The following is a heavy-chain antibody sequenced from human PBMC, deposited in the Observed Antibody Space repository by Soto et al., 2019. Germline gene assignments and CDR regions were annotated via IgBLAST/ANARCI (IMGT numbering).Heavy chain of an antibody. CDR2: ISYDGSNK. CDR1: GFTFSSYA. J-gene: IGHJ3*02. D-gene: IGHD6-13*01. Sequence: QVQLVESGGGVVQPGRSLRLSCAASGFTFSSYAMHWVRQAPGKGLEWVAVISYDGSNKYYADSVKGRFTISRDNSKNTLYLQMNSLRAEDKAVYYCARESYSVDAFDIWGQGTMVTVSS. CDR3: ARESYSVDAFDI. V-gene: IGHV3-30-3*01.